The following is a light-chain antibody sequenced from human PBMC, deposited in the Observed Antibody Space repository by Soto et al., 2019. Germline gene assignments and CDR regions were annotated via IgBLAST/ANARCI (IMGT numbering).Light chain of an antibody. CDR1: QSVDRF. V-gene: IGKV3-11*01. Sequence: EIVLTQSPATLSLSPGERATLSCRASQSVDRFLAWYQQKPGQAPRLLIYDASNRATGIPARFSGSGSGTDFTLTISSLEPEDFAVYYCQQRDNWPPFTFGPGTKVDIK. CDR2: DAS. J-gene: IGKJ3*01. CDR3: QQRDNWPPFT.